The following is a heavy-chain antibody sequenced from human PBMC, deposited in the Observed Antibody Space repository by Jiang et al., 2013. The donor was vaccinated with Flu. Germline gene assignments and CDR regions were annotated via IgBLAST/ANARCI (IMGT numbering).Heavy chain of an antibody. J-gene: IGHJ5*01. CDR2: ISGYNGNT. CDR3: ARDRLRDPLDP. V-gene: IGHV1-18*01. Sequence: GAEVKKPGASVKVSCKTSGYTFTNYGISWVRQAPGQGLEWMGWISGYNGNTNYAQKLQGRVTMTTDTSTSTAYMELGSLRSDDTAVYYCARDRLRDPLDPWGQGTLVTVSS. CDR1: GYTFTNYG.